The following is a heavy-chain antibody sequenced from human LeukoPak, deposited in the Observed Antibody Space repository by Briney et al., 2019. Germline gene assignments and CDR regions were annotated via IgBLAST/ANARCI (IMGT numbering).Heavy chain of an antibody. V-gene: IGHV3-33*01. CDR3: ARDSPDGGDGYNPNRFTFVY. Sequence: RGRSLRLSCAASGFTFSSYGMHWVRQAPGKGLEWVAVIWYDGSNKYYADSVKGRFTISRDNSKHALCLQVNSLRAEDTAVYYCARDSPDGGDGYNPNRFTFVYWGQGTLVTVSS. CDR1: GFTFSSYG. CDR2: IWYDGSNK. J-gene: IGHJ4*02. D-gene: IGHD5-24*01.